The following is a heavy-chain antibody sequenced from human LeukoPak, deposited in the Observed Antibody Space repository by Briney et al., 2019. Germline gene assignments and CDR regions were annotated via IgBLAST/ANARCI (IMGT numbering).Heavy chain of an antibody. V-gene: IGHV3-21*01. CDR3: ARSPTGSGRFDY. Sequence: GGSLRLSCAASGFTFSTYSMNWVRQAPGKGLEWVSSISSSSSYIYYADSVKGRFTISRDNSKNTLYLQMNSLRAEDTAVYYCARSPTGSGRFDYWGQGTMVTVSS. CDR2: ISSSSSYI. D-gene: IGHD2-15*01. J-gene: IGHJ4*02. CDR1: GFTFSTYS.